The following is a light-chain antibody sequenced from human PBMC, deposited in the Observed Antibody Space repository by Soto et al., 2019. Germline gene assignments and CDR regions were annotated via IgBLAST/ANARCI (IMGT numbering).Light chain of an antibody. J-gene: IGKJ4*01. CDR1: QGISSY. Sequence: AIRMTQSPSSFSASTGDRVTITCRASQGISSYLAWYQQKPGKAPKLLIYAASTLQSGVPSRFSGSGSGTDFTLTISCLQSEDFATYYCQRSYSTLLTFGGGTKVDIK. V-gene: IGKV1-8*01. CDR3: QRSYSTLLT. CDR2: AAS.